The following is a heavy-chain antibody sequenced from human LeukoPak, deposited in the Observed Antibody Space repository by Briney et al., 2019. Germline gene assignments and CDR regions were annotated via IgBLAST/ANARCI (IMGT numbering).Heavy chain of an antibody. D-gene: IGHD3-22*01. CDR3: AKDRVTMIVVVTNFDY. J-gene: IGHJ4*02. CDR2: ISGSGGST. CDR1: GFTFSSYA. Sequence: PGGSLGLSCAASGFTFSSYAMSWVRQAPGKGLEWVSAISGSGGSTYYADSVKGRFTISRDNSKNTLYLQRNSLRAEDTAVYYCAKDRVTMIVVVTNFDYWGQGTLVTVSS. V-gene: IGHV3-23*01.